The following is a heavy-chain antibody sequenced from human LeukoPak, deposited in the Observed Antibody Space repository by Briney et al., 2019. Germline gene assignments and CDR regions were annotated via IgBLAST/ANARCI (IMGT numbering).Heavy chain of an antibody. CDR3: ARSWGYDFWTGNLLDY. CDR2: IYYSGST. V-gene: IGHV4-39*07. D-gene: IGHD3-3*01. CDR1: GDSISSSSYY. Sequence: SETLSLTCTVSGDSISSSSYYWGWIRQPPGKGLEWIGSIYYSGSTYYNTSLKSRVTISVDMSKNQFSLRVTSVTAADTAVYYCARSWGYDFWTGNLLDYWGQGTLVSVSS. J-gene: IGHJ4*02.